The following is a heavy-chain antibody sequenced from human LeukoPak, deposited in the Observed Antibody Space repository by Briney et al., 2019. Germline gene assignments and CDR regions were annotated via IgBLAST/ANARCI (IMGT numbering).Heavy chain of an antibody. CDR2: INDGGYNT. J-gene: IGHJ4*02. CDR3: AKKETVVSPGNYFDH. CDR1: GFTFSTYD. Sequence: GGSLRLSCAASGFTFSTYDMNWVRQAPGKWLEWVSAINDGGYNTYYADSVRGRFTISRDNAKNTLYLQMNSLRAQDTAVYYCAKKETVVSPGNYFDHWGQGTLVTVSS. D-gene: IGHD4-23*01. V-gene: IGHV3-23*01.